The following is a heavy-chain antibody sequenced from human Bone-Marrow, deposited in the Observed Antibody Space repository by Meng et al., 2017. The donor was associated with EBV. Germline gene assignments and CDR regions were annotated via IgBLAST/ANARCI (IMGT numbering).Heavy chain of an antibody. Sequence: QLQLQESGSGLVKPSXXLSLTCXVSGGSISSGGYSWSWIRQPPGKGLEWIGYIYHSESTYYNPSLKSRVTISVDRSKNQFSLKLSSVTAADTAVYYCARAGYGGNSGAFDYWGQGTLVTVSS. CDR3: ARAGYGGNSGAFDY. J-gene: IGHJ4*02. V-gene: IGHV4-30-2*01. CDR2: IYHSEST. D-gene: IGHD4-23*01. CDR1: GGSISSGGYS.